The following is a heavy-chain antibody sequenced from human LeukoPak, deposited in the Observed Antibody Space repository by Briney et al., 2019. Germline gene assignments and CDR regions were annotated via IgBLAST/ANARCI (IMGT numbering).Heavy chain of an antibody. D-gene: IGHD1-26*01. J-gene: IGHJ4*02. CDR3: AKDATPSTILYYFDY. CDR2: IRYDADNK. Sequence: GGSLRLSCAASGFTFSNYAMHWVRQAPGKGLEWVAFIRYDADNKYYADSVQGRFTISRDNSKNTVYLQMNSLRAEDTAVYYCAKDATPSTILYYFDYWGQGTLVTVSS. CDR1: GFTFSNYA. V-gene: IGHV3-30*02.